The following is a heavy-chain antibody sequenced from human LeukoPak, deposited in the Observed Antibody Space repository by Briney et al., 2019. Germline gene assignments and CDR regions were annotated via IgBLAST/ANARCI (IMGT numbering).Heavy chain of an antibody. V-gene: IGHV4-38-2*02. CDR1: GYSISSGFY. D-gene: IGHD6-6*01. CDR3: ASRVGSSDCFDY. Sequence: KASQTLSLTCTVPGYSISSGFYWGWIRQPPGKGLEWIGSLSHSGSTYYNPSLKSRVTISVDTSKNQFSLNLYSVTAADTAVYYCASRVGSSDCFDYWGQGTLSPSPQ. CDR2: LSHSGST. J-gene: IGHJ4*02.